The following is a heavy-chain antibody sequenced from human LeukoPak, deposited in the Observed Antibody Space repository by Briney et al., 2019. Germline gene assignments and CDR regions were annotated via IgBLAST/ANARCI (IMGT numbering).Heavy chain of an antibody. CDR1: GVTLSSYA. CDR3: TRTADFVATPDF. D-gene: IGHD2-15*01. J-gene: IGHJ4*02. CDR2: ISSSGSGGNT. Sequence: GGSLRLSCAASGVTLSSYAMSWARQAPGKGLEWVSGISSSGSGGNTYYADSVKGRFTISRDNTKNTLFLQMNSLRVEDTAVYYCTRTADFVATPDFWGQGTLVTVSS. V-gene: IGHV3-23*01.